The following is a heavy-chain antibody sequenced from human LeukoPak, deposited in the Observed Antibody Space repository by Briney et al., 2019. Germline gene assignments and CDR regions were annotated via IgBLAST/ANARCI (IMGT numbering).Heavy chain of an antibody. Sequence: GGSLRLSCAASGFTFSSYAMHWVRQAPGKGLEWVAVISYDGSNKYYADSVKGRFTISRDNSKNTLYLQMNSLRAEDTAVYYCARGVRAGNIDFWGQGTLVTVSS. D-gene: IGHD6-13*01. CDR1: GFTFSSYA. V-gene: IGHV3-30*04. CDR2: ISYDGSNK. J-gene: IGHJ4*02. CDR3: ARGVRAGNIDF.